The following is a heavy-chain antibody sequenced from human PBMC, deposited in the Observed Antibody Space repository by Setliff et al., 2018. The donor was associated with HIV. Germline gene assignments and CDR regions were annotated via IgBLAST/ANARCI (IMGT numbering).Heavy chain of an antibody. J-gene: IGHJ5*02. V-gene: IGHV1-18*01. D-gene: IGHD1-26*01. CDR1: GYSFINYG. CDR3: ARARLQGIVTAVGPRDNCLDP. CDR2: FSPYTGNT. Sequence: ASVKVSCKASGYSFINYGISWVRQAPGQGPEWMGWFSPYTGNTDYAPRLLGRVTMTTDTSTSTAYLELRSLTSDDTAVYYCARARLQGIVTAVGPRDNCLDPWGQGTRVTVSS.